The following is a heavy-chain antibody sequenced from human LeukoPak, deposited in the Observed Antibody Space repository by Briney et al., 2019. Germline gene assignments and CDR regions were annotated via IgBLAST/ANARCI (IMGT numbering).Heavy chain of an antibody. Sequence: PGGSLRLSCAASGFTFNNYAMHWVRQAPGKGLEWVAVISYDGSNKYYADSVKGRFTISRDNSENTLSLQMNSLRAEDTAVYYCAAQWLVMGSFDHWGQGTLVTVSS. CDR1: GFTFNNYA. D-gene: IGHD6-19*01. V-gene: IGHV3-30-3*01. J-gene: IGHJ4*02. CDR2: ISYDGSNK. CDR3: AAQWLVMGSFDH.